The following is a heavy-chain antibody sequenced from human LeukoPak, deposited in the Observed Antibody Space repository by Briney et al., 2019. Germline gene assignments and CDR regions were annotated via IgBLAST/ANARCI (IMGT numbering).Heavy chain of an antibody. Sequence: PSGTLSLTCAVSGGSIISSNWWSWVRQPPGKGLEWIGEIYHGGSTNYNPSLKSRVTISVDKSKSQFSLELTSVTAADTALYYCARGGYCSSTSCYVFDSWGQGTLVTVSS. CDR2: IYHGGST. D-gene: IGHD2-2*01. CDR3: ARGGYCSSTSCYVFDS. CDR1: GGSIISSNW. V-gene: IGHV4-4*02. J-gene: IGHJ4*02.